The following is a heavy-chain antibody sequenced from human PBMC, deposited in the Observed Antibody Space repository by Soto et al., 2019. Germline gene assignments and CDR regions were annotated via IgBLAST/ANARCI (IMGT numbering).Heavy chain of an antibody. CDR2: IYHSGST. J-gene: IGHJ5*02. CDR1: GGSISSSNW. Sequence: SETLSLTCAVSGGSISSSNWWSWVRQPPGKGLEWIGEIYHSGSTNYNPSLKSRVTRSVGKSKNQFSLKLSSVTAADTAVYYCASSVDTAMVTIWFDPWGQGTLVTVSS. V-gene: IGHV4-4*02. D-gene: IGHD5-18*01. CDR3: ASSVDTAMVTIWFDP.